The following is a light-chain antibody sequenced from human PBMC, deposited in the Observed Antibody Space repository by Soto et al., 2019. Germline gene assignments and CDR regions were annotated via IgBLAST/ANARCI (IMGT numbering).Light chain of an antibody. J-gene: IGLJ2*01. V-gene: IGLV2-14*01. CDR3: SSYTSSSTLV. CDR2: EVN. Sequence: QSALTQPASVSGSPGQSITISCTGTASDVGGSNFVSWYQQHPGKAPKLLIYEVNYRPSGVSNRFSGSKSGNTASLTISGLQAEDEADYYCSSYTSSSTLVFGGGTKLTVL. CDR1: ASDVGGSNF.